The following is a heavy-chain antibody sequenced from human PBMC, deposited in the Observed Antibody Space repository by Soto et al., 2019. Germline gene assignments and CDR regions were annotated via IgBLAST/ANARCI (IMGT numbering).Heavy chain of an antibody. D-gene: IGHD3-3*01. J-gene: IGHJ4*02. V-gene: IGHV3-30*18. CDR2: ISYDGSNK. CDR3: AKDQEWSASYFDY. CDR1: GFTFSSYG. Sequence: QVQLLESGGGVVQPGRSLRLSCAASGFTFSSYGMHWVRQAPGKGLEWVAVISYDGSNKKYADYVKGRFTISRDNSKNTVYLQMNSLRAEDTAVYYCAKDQEWSASYFDYWGQGTLVTVSS.